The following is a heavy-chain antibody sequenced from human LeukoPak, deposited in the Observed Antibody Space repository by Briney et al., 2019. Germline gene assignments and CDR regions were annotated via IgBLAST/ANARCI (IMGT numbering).Heavy chain of an antibody. V-gene: IGHV1-46*01. CDR3: VREGRRGYSYGYHFDY. Sequence: EASVKVSCKAYGYTFTSYYMHWVRQAPGQGLEWMGITNPSGGSTSYAQKFQGRVTMTRDMSTSTVYMELSSLRSEDTAVYYCVREGRRGYSYGYHFDYWGQGTLVTVSS. CDR2: TNPSGGST. J-gene: IGHJ4*02. CDR1: GYTFTSYY. D-gene: IGHD5-18*01.